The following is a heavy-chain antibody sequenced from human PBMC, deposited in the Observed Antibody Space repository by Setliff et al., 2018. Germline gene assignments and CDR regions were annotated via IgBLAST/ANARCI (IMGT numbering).Heavy chain of an antibody. V-gene: IGHV1-18*01. CDR1: GYTFTSYG. Sequence: GASVKVSCKASGYTFTSYGISWVRQAPGQGVEWMGWISAYNGNTNYAQKLQGRVTMTTDTSTSTAYMELRSLRSDDTAVYYCARDPSLYCSSTSCSPHWFDPWGQGTLVTVSS. CDR3: ARDPSLYCSSTSCSPHWFDP. D-gene: IGHD2-2*01. J-gene: IGHJ5*02. CDR2: ISAYNGNT.